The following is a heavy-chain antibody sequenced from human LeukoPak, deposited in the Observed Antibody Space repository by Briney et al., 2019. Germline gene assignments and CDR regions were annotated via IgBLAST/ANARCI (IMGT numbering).Heavy chain of an antibody. V-gene: IGHV3-48*04. CDR3: ARDHNYAFDN. CDR2: IGISSGNT. J-gene: IGHJ4*02. D-gene: IGHD1-1*01. Sequence: GGSLRLSCTASGFPFSDYSMNWVRQAPGKGLEWISYIGISSGNTKYADSVKGRFTISADNAENSLYLQMNSLRVEDTAVYYCARDHNYAFDNWGQGTLVSISS. CDR1: GFPFSDYS.